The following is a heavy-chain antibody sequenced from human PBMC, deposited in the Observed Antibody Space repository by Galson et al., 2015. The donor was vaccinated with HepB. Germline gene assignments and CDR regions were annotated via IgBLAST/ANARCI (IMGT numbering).Heavy chain of an antibody. CDR1: GFTFSGSA. CDR2: IRSKASDYAT. Sequence: SLRLSCAASGFTFSGSAIDWVRQASGKGPEWVGRIRSKASDYATAYAASLKGRFTISRDDSKNTAYLHMNSPKTEDAAVYYCLRRGDRYGYSSSWGQGTRGTVSA. V-gene: IGHV3-73*01. CDR3: LRRGDRYGYSSS. J-gene: IGHJ4*02. D-gene: IGHD6-13*01.